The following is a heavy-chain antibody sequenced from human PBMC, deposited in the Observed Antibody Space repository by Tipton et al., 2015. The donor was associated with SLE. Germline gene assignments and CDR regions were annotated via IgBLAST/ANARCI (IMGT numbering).Heavy chain of an antibody. CDR1: GGSISSSSYY. CDR2: IYDSGAT. J-gene: IGHJ4*02. D-gene: IGHD2-21*01. Sequence: LRLSCTVSGGSISSSSYYWGWIRQPPGKGLEWIGSIYDSGATYYKPSLKSRVTISVDTSKNQFSLKLSSVTAADTAVYYCARGQGGYCGGDCYAYYFDYWGQGTLVTVSS. CDR3: ARGQGGYCGGDCYAYYFDY. V-gene: IGHV4-39*01.